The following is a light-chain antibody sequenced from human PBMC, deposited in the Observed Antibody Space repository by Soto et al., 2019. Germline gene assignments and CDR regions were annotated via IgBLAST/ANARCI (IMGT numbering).Light chain of an antibody. Sequence: EIVWKQSPGTLSLTTGERATLSCRSSQSVSSSYLAWYQQKPGQAPRLLIYDASNRATGIPARFSGSGSGTDFTLTISSLEPEDFAVYYCQQRSNWPPSITFGQGRLLEVK. J-gene: IGKJ5*01. V-gene: IGKV3D-20*02. CDR1: QSVSSSY. CDR3: QQRSNWPPSIT. CDR2: DAS.